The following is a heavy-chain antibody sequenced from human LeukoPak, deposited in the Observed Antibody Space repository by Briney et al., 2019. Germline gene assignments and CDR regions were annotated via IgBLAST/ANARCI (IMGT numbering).Heavy chain of an antibody. J-gene: IGHJ5*02. CDR1: GFTFSSYG. V-gene: IGHV3-30*02. CDR3: ATAGPDYGSGSPSNWFDP. Sequence: GGSLRLSCAASGFTFSSYGMHWVRQAPGKGLEWVAFIRYDGSNEYYADSVKGRFTISRDNSKNTLYLQMNSLRAEDTAVYYCATAGPDYGSGSPSNWFDPWGQGTLVTVSS. D-gene: IGHD3-10*01. CDR2: IRYDGSNE.